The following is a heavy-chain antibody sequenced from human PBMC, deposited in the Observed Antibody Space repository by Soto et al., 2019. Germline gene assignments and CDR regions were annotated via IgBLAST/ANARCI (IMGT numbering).Heavy chain of an antibody. V-gene: IGHV1-69*01. D-gene: IGHD6-13*01. CDR1: GDLFNNYA. CDR2: ISPLFSTT. Sequence: QVQLVQSGAEVKEPGSSVKVSCKATGDLFNNYAFNWVRQAPGQGLEWMGRISPLFSTTNYAQKFQGRVMLGADEFATIDYPEVSNLESEDTAMYYCAASSSVAAAGYFKFWGQGTLVTVST. CDR3: AASSSVAAAGYFKF. J-gene: IGHJ4*02.